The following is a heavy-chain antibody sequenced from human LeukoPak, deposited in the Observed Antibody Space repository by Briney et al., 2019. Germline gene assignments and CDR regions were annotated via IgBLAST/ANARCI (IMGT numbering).Heavy chain of an antibody. CDR3: ARGYDSDAFDI. CDR1: GGSFSGYY. D-gene: IGHD3-22*01. Sequence: SETLSLTCAVYGGSFSGYYWSWIRQPPGKGLEWIGEIDHSGSTNYNPSLKSRVTISVDTPKNQFSLKLSSVTAADTAVYHCARGYDSDAFDIWGEGTMVTVSS. J-gene: IGHJ3*02. V-gene: IGHV4-34*01. CDR2: IDHSGST.